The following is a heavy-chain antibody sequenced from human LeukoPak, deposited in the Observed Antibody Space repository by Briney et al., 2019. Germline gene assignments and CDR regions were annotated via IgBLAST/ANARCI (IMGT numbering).Heavy chain of an antibody. D-gene: IGHD6-13*01. CDR3: AREGSSSWYTHFDY. CDR1: GFTFSDYY. CDR2: ISSSGSTI. J-gene: IGHJ4*02. Sequence: GGSLRLSCAASGFTFSDYYMSWIRQAPGKGLEWVSYISSSGSTIYYADSVKGRFTISRDNAKNSLYLQMNSLRAEDTAVCYCAREGSSSWYTHFDYWGQGTLVTVSS. V-gene: IGHV3-11*04.